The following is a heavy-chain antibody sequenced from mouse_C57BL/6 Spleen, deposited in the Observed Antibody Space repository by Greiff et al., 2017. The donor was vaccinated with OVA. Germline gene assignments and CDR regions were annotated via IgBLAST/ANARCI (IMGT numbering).Heavy chain of an antibody. CDR3: ARGYYGSSYYFDY. Sequence: EVKLVESGGGLVKPGGSLKLSCAASGFTFSDYGMHWVRQAPEKGLEWVAYISSGSSTIYYADTVKGRFTISRDNAKNTLFQQMTSLRSEDTAMYYCARGYYGSSYYFDYWGQGTTLTVSS. CDR2: ISSGSSTI. J-gene: IGHJ2*01. V-gene: IGHV5-17*01. CDR1: GFTFSDYG. D-gene: IGHD1-1*01.